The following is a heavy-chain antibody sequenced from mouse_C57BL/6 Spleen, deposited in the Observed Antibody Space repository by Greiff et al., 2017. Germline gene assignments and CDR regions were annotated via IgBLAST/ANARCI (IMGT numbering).Heavy chain of an antibody. J-gene: IGHJ4*01. V-gene: IGHV1-53*01. CDR1: GYTFTSYW. CDR2: INPSNGGT. Sequence: QVQLQQPGTELVKPGASVKLSCMASGYTFTSYWMHWVKQRPGQGLEWIGNINPSNGGTNYNEKFKSKATLTVDKSSSTAYMQLSSLTSEDSAVDYCARGRYGRAMDYWGKGTSVTVSS. D-gene: IGHD1-1*01. CDR3: ARGRYGRAMDY.